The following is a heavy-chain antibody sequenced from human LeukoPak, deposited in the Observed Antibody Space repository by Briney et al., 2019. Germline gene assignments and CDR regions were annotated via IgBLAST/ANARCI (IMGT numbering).Heavy chain of an antibody. Sequence: PGGSLRLSCAASGFTLDDFAMHWVRQAPGKGLEWVSLISGDGDTTYYADSVKGRFTISRDNSKNSLYLQMNSLRTEDTALYYCAKVGLVSKSRVVDYWGQGTLVTVSS. D-gene: IGHD3-9*01. V-gene: IGHV3-43*02. CDR3: AKVGLVSKSRVVDY. CDR1: GFTLDDFA. CDR2: ISGDGDTT. J-gene: IGHJ4*02.